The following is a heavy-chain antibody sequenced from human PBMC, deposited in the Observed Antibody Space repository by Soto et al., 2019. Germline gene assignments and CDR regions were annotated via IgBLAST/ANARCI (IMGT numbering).Heavy chain of an antibody. CDR2: IYYSGST. Sequence: PSETLSLTCTVSGGSISSYYWSWIRQPPGKGLEWIGYIYYSGSTNYNPSLKSRVTISVDTSKNQFSLKLSSVTAADTAVYYCARLKTTADYYYYYMDVWGKGTTVTVSS. CDR3: ARLKTTADYYYYYMDV. J-gene: IGHJ6*03. CDR1: GGSISSYY. V-gene: IGHV4-59*08. D-gene: IGHD4-4*01.